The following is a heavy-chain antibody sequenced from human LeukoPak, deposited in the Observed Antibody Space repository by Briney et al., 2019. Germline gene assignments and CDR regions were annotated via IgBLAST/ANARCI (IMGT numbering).Heavy chain of an antibody. CDR3: ARDGKTYYYDSSEGDYFDY. D-gene: IGHD3-22*01. V-gene: IGHV4-39*07. J-gene: IGHJ4*02. Sequence: SETLSLTCTVSGGSISSSSYYWGWIRQPPGKGLEWIGSIYYSGGTYYNPSLKSRVTISVDTSKNQFSLKLSSVTAADTAVYYCARDGKTYYYDSSEGDYFDYWGQGTLVTVSS. CDR2: IYYSGGT. CDR1: GGSISSSSYY.